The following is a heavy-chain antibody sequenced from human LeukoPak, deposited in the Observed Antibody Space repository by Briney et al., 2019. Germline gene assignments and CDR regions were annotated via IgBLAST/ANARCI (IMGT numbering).Heavy chain of an antibody. D-gene: IGHD3-22*01. V-gene: IGHV3-23*01. CDR2: ISTNGGST. CDR1: GFSLSSYA. CDR3: SVMHRYYDGSGYWVQ. J-gene: IGHJ4*02. Sequence: GGYLRLSCAASGFSLSSYAMGWVRQAPGKGLEWDSGISTNGGSTSYADAVKGRFTTSKDNPKNTLYMQMNSLRAEDTAVYYCSVMHRYYDGSGYWVQWGQGTLVTVSS.